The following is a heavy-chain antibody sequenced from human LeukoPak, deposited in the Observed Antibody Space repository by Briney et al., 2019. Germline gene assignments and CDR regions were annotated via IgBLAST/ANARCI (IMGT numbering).Heavy chain of an antibody. V-gene: IGHV1-8*03. CDR1: GYTFTSYD. CDR3: ARAFRGRLVTVILYYFDY. D-gene: IGHD3-9*01. CDR2: MNPNSGNT. Sequence: GASVKVSCKASGYTFTSYDINWVRQATGQGLEWMGWMNPNSGNTGYAQKFQGRVTITRNTSISTAYMELSSLRSEDTAVYYCARAFRGRLVTVILYYFDYWGQGTLVTVSS. J-gene: IGHJ4*02.